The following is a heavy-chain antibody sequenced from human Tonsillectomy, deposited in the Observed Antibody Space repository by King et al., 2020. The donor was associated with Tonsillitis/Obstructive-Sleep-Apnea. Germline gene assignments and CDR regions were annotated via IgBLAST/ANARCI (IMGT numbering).Heavy chain of an antibody. V-gene: IGHV3-74*01. D-gene: IGHD1-26*01. CDR2: INSDGSST. Sequence: VQLVESGGGLVQPGGSLRLSCAASGFTFSSYWMHWVRQAPGKGLVWVSRINSDGSSTSYADSVKGRFTISRDNAKNTLYLQMNSLRAEETAVYYCARALPLFISGCYSWGAFDIWGQGTMVTVSS. CDR3: ARALPLFISGCYSWGAFDI. J-gene: IGHJ3*02. CDR1: GFTFSSYW.